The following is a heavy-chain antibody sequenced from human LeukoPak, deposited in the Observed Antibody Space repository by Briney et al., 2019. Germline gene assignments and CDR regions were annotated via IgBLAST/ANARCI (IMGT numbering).Heavy chain of an antibody. CDR1: GGSISSYY. J-gene: IGHJ6*03. CDR3: ARGSYGNGETNYHMDV. D-gene: IGHD3-10*01. Sequence: PSETLSLTCTVSGGSISSYYWNWIRQPAGKGLELIGRIYASGSTNYNPSLKGRVTMSLDTSKRQFSLKLSSVTAADTAVYYCARGSYGNGETNYHMDVWGKGTTVTVSS. CDR2: IYASGST. V-gene: IGHV4-4*07.